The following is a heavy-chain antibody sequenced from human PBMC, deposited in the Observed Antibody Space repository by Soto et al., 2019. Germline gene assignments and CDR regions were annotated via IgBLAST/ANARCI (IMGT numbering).Heavy chain of an antibody. CDR3: ARDRSIAGRRGKGQYERQTRDV. V-gene: IGHV1-69*12. CDR1: GGTFSSYA. Sequence: QVQLVQSGAEVKKPGSSVKVSCKASGGTFSSYAISWVRQAPGQGLEWMGGIIPIFGTANYAQKFHGRVTINAAESTSTAERELSSRRAEDTAVYDCARDRSIAGRRGKGQYERQTRDVWGEGTTVTVSS. CDR2: IIPIFGTA. D-gene: IGHD6-6*01. J-gene: IGHJ6*04.